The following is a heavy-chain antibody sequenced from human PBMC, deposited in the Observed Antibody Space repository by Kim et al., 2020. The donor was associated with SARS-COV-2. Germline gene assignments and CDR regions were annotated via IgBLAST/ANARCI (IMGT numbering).Heavy chain of an antibody. V-gene: IGHV3-30*04. D-gene: IGHD2-15*01. CDR3: ARGRFSLAASDY. J-gene: IGHJ4*02. CDR2: ISYDGSNK. Sequence: GGSLRLSCAASGFTFSSYAMHWVRQAPGKGLEWVAVISYDGSNKYYADSVKGRFTISRDNSKNTLYLQMNSLRAEDTAVYYCARGRFSLAASDYWGQGTLVTVSS. CDR1: GFTFSSYA.